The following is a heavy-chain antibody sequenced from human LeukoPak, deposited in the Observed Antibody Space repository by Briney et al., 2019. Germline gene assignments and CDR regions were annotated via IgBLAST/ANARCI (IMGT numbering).Heavy chain of an antibody. CDR2: ISTSGSTI. Sequence: PGGSLRLSCAASGFTFSDYYMSWIRQAPGKGLEWVSYISTSGSTIYYADSVKGRFTISRDNAKNSLYLQMNSLRAEDTAVYYCARVYRIVGATRFSGAFDIWGQGTMVTVSS. CDR3: ARVYRIVGATRFSGAFDI. V-gene: IGHV3-11*01. D-gene: IGHD1-26*01. CDR1: GFTFSDYY. J-gene: IGHJ3*02.